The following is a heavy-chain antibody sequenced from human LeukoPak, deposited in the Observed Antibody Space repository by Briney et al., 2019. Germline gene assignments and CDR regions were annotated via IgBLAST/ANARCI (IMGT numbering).Heavy chain of an antibody. CDR2: IYMTEKT. V-gene: IGHV4-4*07. J-gene: IGHJ4*02. CDR3: ARDGRDCTNGVCSGHFVT. D-gene: IGHD2-8*01. Sequence: PSETLSLTCTVSGASISSYYCSWFRQPAGKGLEWIGRIYMTEKTNYNPSLESRVTMSVDMAKNKFSLKVSSVTAADTAMYYCARDGRDCTNGVCSGHFVTWGQGTLVSVSS. CDR1: GASISSYY.